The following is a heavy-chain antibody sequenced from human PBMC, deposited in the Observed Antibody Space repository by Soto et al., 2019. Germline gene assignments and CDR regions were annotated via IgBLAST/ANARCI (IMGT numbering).Heavy chain of an antibody. V-gene: IGHV3-23*01. D-gene: IGHD2-15*01. CDR2: ISLGGGST. CDR1: GFTFSRFD. Sequence: GGSLRLSCAASGFTFSRFDMSWVRRAPGKGLQWVAGISLGGGSTYYTDSVKGRFTISRDNSQSTLYLQMNSLRGEDTAVYYCAKTVSIAVVAAPNFDSWGQGTLVTVSS. J-gene: IGHJ4*02. CDR3: AKTVSIAVVAAPNFDS.